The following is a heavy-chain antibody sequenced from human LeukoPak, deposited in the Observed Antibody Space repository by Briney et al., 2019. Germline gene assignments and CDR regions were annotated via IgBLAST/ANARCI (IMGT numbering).Heavy chain of an antibody. D-gene: IGHD3-9*01. J-gene: IGHJ4*02. CDR2: IWYDGSNK. CDR3: AKDQYDILTGYYND. Sequence: PGGSLRLSCAASGFTFSSYGMHWVRQAPGKGLEGVAFIWYDGSNKYYADSVKGRFTISRDNSKNTLYLQMNSLRAEDTAVYYCAKDQYDILTGYYNDWGQGTLVTVSS. V-gene: IGHV3-30*02. CDR1: GFTFSSYG.